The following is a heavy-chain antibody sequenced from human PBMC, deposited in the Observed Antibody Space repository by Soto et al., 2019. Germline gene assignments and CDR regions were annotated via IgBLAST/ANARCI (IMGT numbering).Heavy chain of an antibody. V-gene: IGHV3-30*18. CDR2: ISYDGSNK. D-gene: IGHD3-10*01. CDR1: GFTFSSYG. CDR3: AKLMASRYYFDY. Sequence: QVQLVESGGGVVQPGRSLRLSCAASGFTFSSYGMHWVRQAPGKGLEWVAVISYDGSNKYYADSVKGRFTISRYNSKNTLYLQMNSLRAEDTAVYYCAKLMASRYYFDYWGQGTLVTVSS. J-gene: IGHJ4*02.